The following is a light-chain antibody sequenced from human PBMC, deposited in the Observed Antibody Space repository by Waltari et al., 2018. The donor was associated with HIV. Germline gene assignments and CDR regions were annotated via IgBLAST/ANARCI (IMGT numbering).Light chain of an antibody. J-gene: IGLJ1*01. CDR3: CSYAGTGTYV. CDR2: AVT. V-gene: IGLV2-23*02. CDR1: SSDVARYTF. Sequence: QSALTQPASVSGSPGQSITISCTATSSDVARYTFVSWYQHHPGKAPKVMIYAVTKRASGVSNRFSGSKSGNTASLTISGLQAEDEADYYCCSYAGTGTYVFGTGTKVTVL.